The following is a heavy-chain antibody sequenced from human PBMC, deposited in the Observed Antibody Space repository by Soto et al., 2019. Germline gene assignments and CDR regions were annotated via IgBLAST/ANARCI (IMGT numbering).Heavy chain of an antibody. CDR1: GFTFSSYS. Sequence: HPGGSLRLSCAASGFTFSSYSMNWVRQAPGKGLEWVSYISSSSSTIYYADSVKGRFTISRDNAKNSLYLQMNSLRAEDTAVYYCASPGDYLPDDAFDIWGQGTMVTVSS. D-gene: IGHD4-17*01. CDR2: ISSSSSTI. CDR3: ASPGDYLPDDAFDI. J-gene: IGHJ3*02. V-gene: IGHV3-48*01.